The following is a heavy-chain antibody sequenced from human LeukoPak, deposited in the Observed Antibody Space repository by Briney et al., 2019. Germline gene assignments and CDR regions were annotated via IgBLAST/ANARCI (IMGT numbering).Heavy chain of an antibody. CDR1: GFTFSSYA. V-gene: IGHV3-23*01. CDR3: ARVEAVALRNWFDP. J-gene: IGHJ5*02. D-gene: IGHD6-19*01. Sequence: PGGSLRLSCAASGFTFSSYAMSWVRQAPGKGLEWVSAISGSGGSTYYADSVKGRFTISRDNSKNTLYLQMNSLRAEDTAVYYCARVEAVALRNWFDPWGQGTLVTVSS. CDR2: ISGSGGST.